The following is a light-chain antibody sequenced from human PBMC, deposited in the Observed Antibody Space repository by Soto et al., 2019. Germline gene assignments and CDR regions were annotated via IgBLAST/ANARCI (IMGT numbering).Light chain of an antibody. CDR1: QGISNY. CDR3: QKYNSAPSAP. J-gene: IGKJ3*01. V-gene: IGKV1-27*01. Sequence: DIPMTQSPSSLSASVGDRVTITCRASQGISNYLAWYQQKPGKVPKLLIYAASTLQSGVPSRFSGSGSGTDFTLTISSLQPEDVATYYCQKYNSAPSAPFGPGTKVDIK. CDR2: AAS.